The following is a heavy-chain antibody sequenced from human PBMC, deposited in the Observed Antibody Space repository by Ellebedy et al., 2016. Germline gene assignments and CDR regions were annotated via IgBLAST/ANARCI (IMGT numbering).Heavy chain of an antibody. CDR1: GFTFTSYS. CDR3: ARDQAIFGVVQVYYYGMDV. V-gene: IGHV3-48*02. CDR2: ISPTSGSTI. J-gene: IGHJ6*02. Sequence: GESLKISXAVSGFTFTSYSMKWVRQTPGKGLEWVSYISPTSGSTIYYADSVKGRFTISRDNAKNSVYLQMNSLRDEDTAVYYCARDQAIFGVVQVYYYGMDVWGQGTTVTVSS. D-gene: IGHD3-3*01.